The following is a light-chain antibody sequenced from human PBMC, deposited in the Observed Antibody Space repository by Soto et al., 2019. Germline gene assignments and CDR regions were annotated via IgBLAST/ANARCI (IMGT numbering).Light chain of an antibody. CDR3: AGWDASLNGYV. J-gene: IGLJ1*01. CDR1: SSNIGRNT. Sequence: QSVLTQPPSASGTPGQRVTISCSGSSSNIGRNTVNWYQHLPGTAPKLLIYSNNQRPSGVPDRFSGSKSGTSASLAISGLQSEDEADYYCAGWDASLNGYVFGPGTKVTV. CDR2: SNN. V-gene: IGLV1-44*01.